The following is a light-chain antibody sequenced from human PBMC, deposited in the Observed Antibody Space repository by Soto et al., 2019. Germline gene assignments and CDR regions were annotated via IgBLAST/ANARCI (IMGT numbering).Light chain of an antibody. CDR3: QQYSNWPLT. J-gene: IGKJ4*01. CDR1: QSVRSS. CDR2: GAS. Sequence: EIVMTQSPATLSVSPVERATLSRRASQSVRSSFLAWYQQKPGQAPSLLIYGASTRATGIPARFSGSGSGTEFTLTINSLQSEDFAVYYCQQYSNWPLTCGGGTKGDIK. V-gene: IGKV3-15*01.